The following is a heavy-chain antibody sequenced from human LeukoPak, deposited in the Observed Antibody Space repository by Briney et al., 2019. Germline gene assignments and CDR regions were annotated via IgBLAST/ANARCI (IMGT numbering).Heavy chain of an antibody. CDR3: ARGPNSNWSGLDF. CDR1: GFTFTTYW. Sequence: PGGSLRLSCAASGFTFTTYWMHRVRQAPGKGLVWVSHINSDGSITSYEDSVKGRFTISRDNAKNTLYLQMNSLRAEDTAVYYCARGPNSNWSGLDFWGQGTLLTVSS. V-gene: IGHV3-74*01. D-gene: IGHD6-6*01. J-gene: IGHJ4*02. CDR2: INSDGSIT.